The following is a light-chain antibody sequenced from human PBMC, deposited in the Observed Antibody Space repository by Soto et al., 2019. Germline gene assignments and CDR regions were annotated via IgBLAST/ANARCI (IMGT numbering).Light chain of an antibody. CDR2: GAS. CDR3: QQSYSTPIS. CDR1: QSVSSSY. V-gene: IGKV3-20*01. J-gene: IGKJ5*01. Sequence: EIVLTQSPGTLSLSPGERATLSCRASQSVSSSYLAWYQQKPGQAPRLLISGASSRATGIPDRFSGSGSGTDFTLTVSRLEPEDFATYYCQQSYSTPISFGQGTRLEIK.